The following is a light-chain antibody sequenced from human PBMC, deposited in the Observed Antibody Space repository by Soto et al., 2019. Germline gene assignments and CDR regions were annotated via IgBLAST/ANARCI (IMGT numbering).Light chain of an antibody. CDR2: GAF. CDR3: HQYGKSPRT. Sequence: DIVLTQSPGTLSLSPGERVTLSCRASQMVTGDYLSFYHQAPGQAPRLLIYGAFNRATGSSDRLSGSGSGTDFTLSISKLEPGDFGVYFCHQYGKSPRTFGQGTKVDI. CDR1: QMVTGDY. V-gene: IGKV3-20*01. J-gene: IGKJ1*01.